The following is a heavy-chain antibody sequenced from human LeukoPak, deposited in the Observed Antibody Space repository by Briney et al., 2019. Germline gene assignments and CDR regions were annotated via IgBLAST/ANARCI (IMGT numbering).Heavy chain of an antibody. Sequence: ASVKVSCKASGYTFTSYYMGWVRQAPGQGLEWMGIINPSGGSTNYAQKFQGRVTLTGDMSTSTVYMELSSLRSEDTAVYYCAREAFRGNFFDYWGQGTLVTVSS. CDR2: INPSGGST. V-gene: IGHV1-46*01. D-gene: IGHD3-10*01. CDR3: AREAFRGNFFDY. J-gene: IGHJ4*02. CDR1: GYTFTSYY.